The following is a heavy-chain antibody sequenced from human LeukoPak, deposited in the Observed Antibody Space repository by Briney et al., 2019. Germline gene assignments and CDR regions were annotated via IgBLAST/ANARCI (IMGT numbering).Heavy chain of an antibody. Sequence: SETLSLTCTVSGGSISSYYWSWIRQPPGKGLEWIGYIYYSGSTYYNPSLKSRVTISVDTSKNQFSLKLSSVTAADTAVYYCARDLRSGSAFDYWGQGTLVTVSS. V-gene: IGHV4-30-4*08. J-gene: IGHJ4*02. D-gene: IGHD1-26*01. CDR1: GGSISSYY. CDR3: ARDLRSGSAFDY. CDR2: IYYSGST.